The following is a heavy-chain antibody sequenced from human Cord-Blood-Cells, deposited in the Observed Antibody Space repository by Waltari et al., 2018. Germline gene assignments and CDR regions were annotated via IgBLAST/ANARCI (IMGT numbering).Heavy chain of an antibody. J-gene: IGHJ5*02. V-gene: IGHV1-69*01. D-gene: IGHD6-13*01. CDR2: IIPIFGTA. Sequence: QVQLVQSGAEVKKPGSSVKVSCKASGGTLRSYALTSVRQAPGQGLEWMGGIIPIFGTANYAQKFQGRVTITADESTSTAYMELSSLRSEDTAVYYCARVDSSSWYWFDPWGQGTLVTVSS. CDR3: ARVDSSSWYWFDP. CDR1: GGTLRSYA.